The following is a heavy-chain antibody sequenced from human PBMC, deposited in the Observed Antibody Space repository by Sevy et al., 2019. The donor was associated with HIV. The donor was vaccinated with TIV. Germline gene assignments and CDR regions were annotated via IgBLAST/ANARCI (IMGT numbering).Heavy chain of an antibody. J-gene: IGHJ4*02. D-gene: IGHD1-26*01. Sequence: GGSLRLSCVASGFTFSKAWMSWVRQAPGKGLEWVGRIKSKTDGATRDLAAPVKGRIIISRDDSKNTLYLQISNLKIEDTGVCFCAAGVGASDFDYWGQGTLVTVSS. CDR2: IKSKTDGATR. CDR3: AAGVGASDFDY. V-gene: IGHV3-15*01. CDR1: GFTFSKAW.